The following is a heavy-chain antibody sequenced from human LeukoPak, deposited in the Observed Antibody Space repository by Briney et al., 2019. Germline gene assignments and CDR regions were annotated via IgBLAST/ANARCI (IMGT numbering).Heavy chain of an antibody. Sequence: ETLSLTCTVSGGSISSYYWSWIRQPPGKGLEWIGYIYYSGSTNYNPSLKSRVTISVDTSKNQFSLKLSSVTAADTAVYYCARPSSGYYPEAFDIWGQGTMVTVSS. CDR1: GGSISSYY. CDR3: ARPSSGYYPEAFDI. CDR2: IYYSGST. D-gene: IGHD3-22*01. J-gene: IGHJ3*02. V-gene: IGHV4-59*08.